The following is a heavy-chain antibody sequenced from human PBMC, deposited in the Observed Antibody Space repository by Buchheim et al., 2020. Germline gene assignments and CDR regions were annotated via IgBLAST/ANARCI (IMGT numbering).Heavy chain of an antibody. V-gene: IGHV5-51*01. CDR2: SHPDDFET. D-gene: IGHD5-12*01. J-gene: IGHJ5*01. CDR3: ARRGYSGYTPGDS. Sequence: EVQLVQSGAEMKKPGESLKISCESSGHSSGYSFSSYWIAWARQVPGKGLEWVGISHPDDFETQYSPAFQGQVTISADRSINTAYLQWSRLRASDAAIYYCARRGYSGYTPGDSWGQGTL. CDR1: GYSFSSYW.